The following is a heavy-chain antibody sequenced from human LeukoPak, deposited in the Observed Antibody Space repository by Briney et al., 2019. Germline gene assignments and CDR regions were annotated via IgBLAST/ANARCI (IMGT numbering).Heavy chain of an antibody. Sequence: GGSLRLSCAASGFTFSSYEMNWVRQAPGKGLEWVSYISSSGSTIYYADSVKGRFTISRDNAKNSLYLQMNSLRAEDTAVYYCATSYDILTGVYYYGMDVWGQGTTVTVSS. D-gene: IGHD3-9*01. J-gene: IGHJ6*02. CDR1: GFTFSSYE. CDR2: ISSSGSTI. CDR3: ATSYDILTGVYYYGMDV. V-gene: IGHV3-48*03.